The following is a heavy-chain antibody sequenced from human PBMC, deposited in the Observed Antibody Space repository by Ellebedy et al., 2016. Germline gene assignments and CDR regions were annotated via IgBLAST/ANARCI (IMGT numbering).Heavy chain of an antibody. D-gene: IGHD4-23*01. CDR2: IWSDGSAK. J-gene: IGHJ3*02. CDR1: GFSFSGYW. CDR3: AREGGTVDGGFDI. V-gene: IGHV3-33*08. Sequence: GESLKISCEASGFSFSGYWMGWVRQAPGKGLEWMALIWSDGSAKYYAVSVKGRFTISRDNSKNTLYLQMDSLRTEDTAVYYCAREGGTVDGGFDIWGQGTMVTVSS.